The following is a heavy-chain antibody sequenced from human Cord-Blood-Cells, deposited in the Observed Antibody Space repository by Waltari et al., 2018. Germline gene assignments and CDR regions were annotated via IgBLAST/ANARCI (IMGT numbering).Heavy chain of an antibody. D-gene: IGHD1-1*01. V-gene: IGHV4-34*01. CDR1: GGSFSGSY. CDR3: ASEQHDAFDI. CDR2: INHSGST. J-gene: IGHJ3*02. Sequence: QVQLQQWGAGLLKPSATLSLTCAVYGGSFSGSYCSWIRQPPGKGREWMGEINHSGSTNYNPSLKSRVTISVDTSKNQFSLKLSSVTAADTAVYYCASEQHDAFDIWGQGTMVTVSS.